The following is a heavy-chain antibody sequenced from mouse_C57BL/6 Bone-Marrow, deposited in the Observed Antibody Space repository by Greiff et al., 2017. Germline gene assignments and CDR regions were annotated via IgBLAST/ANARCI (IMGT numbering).Heavy chain of an antibody. CDR2: ISDGGSYT. CDR3: ARDRRLRPYYYAMDY. CDR1: GFTFSSYA. J-gene: IGHJ4*01. D-gene: IGHD1-2*01. V-gene: IGHV5-4*01. Sequence: EVMLVESGGGLVKPGGSLKLSCAASGFTFSSYAMSWVRQTPEKRLEWVATISDGGSYTYYPDNVKGRFTISRDNAKNNLYLQMSHLKSEDTAMYYCARDRRLRPYYYAMDYWGQGTSVTVSS.